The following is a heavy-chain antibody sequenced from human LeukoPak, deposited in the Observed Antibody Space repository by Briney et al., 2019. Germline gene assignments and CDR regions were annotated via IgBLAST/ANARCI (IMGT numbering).Heavy chain of an antibody. CDR1: GGSISSYY. CDR2: IYTSGST. D-gene: IGHD5-24*01. V-gene: IGHV4-4*07. J-gene: IGHJ3*02. CDR3: ARDFSRDGSDDAFDI. Sequence: PSETLSLTCTVSGGSISSYYWSWIRQPAGKGLEWIGRIYTSGSTNYNPSLKSRVTMSVDTSKNQFSLKLSPVTAADTAVYYCARDFSRDGSDDAFDIWGQGTMVTVSS.